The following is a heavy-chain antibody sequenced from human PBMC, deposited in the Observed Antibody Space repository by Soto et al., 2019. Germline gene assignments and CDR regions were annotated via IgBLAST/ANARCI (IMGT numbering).Heavy chain of an antibody. D-gene: IGHD6-6*01. V-gene: IGHV1-58*01. CDR1: GFTFTSSA. Sequence: QMQLVQSGPEVKKPGTSVKVSCKASGFTFTSSAVQWVRQARGQRLEWIGWIVVGSGNTNYAQKFQERVTITRDMSTSTAYRELSSLRSEDTAVYYCAAGSSSSGGDYWGQGTLVTVSS. CDR2: IVVGSGNT. CDR3: AAGSSSSGGDY. J-gene: IGHJ4*02.